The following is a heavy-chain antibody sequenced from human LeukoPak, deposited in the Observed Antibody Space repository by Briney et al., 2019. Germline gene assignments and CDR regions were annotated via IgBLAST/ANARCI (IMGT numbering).Heavy chain of an antibody. J-gene: IGHJ4*02. D-gene: IGHD2-2*01. CDR1: GGSINSYY. CDR3: ASSYAPGTFDY. CDR2: IYYSGST. Sequence: PSETLSLTCTVSGGSINSYYWSWIRQPPGKGLEWIGYIYYSGSTNYNPSLKSRVTISVDTSKNQFSLKLSSVTAADTAVYYCASSYAPGTFDYWGQGTLVTVSS. V-gene: IGHV4-59*01.